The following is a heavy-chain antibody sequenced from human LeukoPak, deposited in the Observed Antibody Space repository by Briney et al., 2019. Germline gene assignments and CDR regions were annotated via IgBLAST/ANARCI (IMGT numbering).Heavy chain of an antibody. J-gene: IGHJ5*01. Sequence: SVKVCCKASVSTFTGYAMASVRQATGQRLEWMGWINAGNGNTKSSQTFQGRVTITRDTSASTDYMELSSLRSEDTAVYYCAISGGAAGSADHWF. CDR3: AISGGAAGSADHWF. V-gene: IGHV1-3*01. CDR2: INAGNGNT. D-gene: IGHD6-13*01. CDR1: VSTFTGYA.